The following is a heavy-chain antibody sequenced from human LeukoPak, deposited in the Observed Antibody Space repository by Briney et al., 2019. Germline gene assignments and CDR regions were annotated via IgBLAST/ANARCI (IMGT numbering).Heavy chain of an antibody. CDR2: IIPILGIT. CDR3: AREGDIVVPYYYGMDV. CDR1: GCTFSSYT. V-gene: IGHV1-69*04. D-gene: IGHD2-2*01. Sequence: GASVKVSCKASGCTFSSYTISWVRQAPGQGLEWMGRIIPILGITNYAQRFQGRVTITADRSTSTAYMELSGLRSEDTAVYYCAREGDIVVPYYYGMDVWGQGTTVTVSS. J-gene: IGHJ6*02.